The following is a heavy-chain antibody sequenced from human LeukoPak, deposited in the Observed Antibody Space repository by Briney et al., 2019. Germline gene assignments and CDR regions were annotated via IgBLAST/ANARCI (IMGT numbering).Heavy chain of an antibody. D-gene: IGHD2-2*01. V-gene: IGHV1-24*01. J-gene: IGHJ5*02. CDR2: FDPEDGET. Sequence: ASVKVSCKVSGYTLTELSVHWVRQAPGKGLEWMGGFDPEDGETIYAQKFQGRVTMTEDTSTDTAYMELSSLRSEDTAVYSCPCQLLRFGTNNNCFDPWGQGTLVTVSS. CDR1: GYTLTELS. CDR3: PCQLLRFGTNNNCFDP.